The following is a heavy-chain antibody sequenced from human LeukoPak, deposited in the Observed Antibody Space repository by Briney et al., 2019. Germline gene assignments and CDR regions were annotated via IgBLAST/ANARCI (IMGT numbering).Heavy chain of an antibody. J-gene: IGHJ6*02. CDR2: MNPNSGNT. CDR3: AGPDCSGGSCYSGYYYYGMDV. D-gene: IGHD2-15*01. V-gene: IGHV1-8*01. Sequence: ASVKVSCKASGYTFTSYDINWVRQATGQGLEWMGWMNPNSGNTGYAQKFQGRVTMTRNTSISTAYMELSSLRSEDTAVYYCAGPDCSGGSCYSGYYYYGMDVWGQGTTVTVSS. CDR1: GYTFTSYD.